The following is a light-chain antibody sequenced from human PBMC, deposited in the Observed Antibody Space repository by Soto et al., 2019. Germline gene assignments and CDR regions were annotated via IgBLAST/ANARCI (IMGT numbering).Light chain of an antibody. J-gene: IGKJ4*01. CDR2: GAS. V-gene: IGKV1-39*01. Sequence: DVRMTQSPSSLSASVGDTITITCRASRTINTYLNWFQQKPGEPPRLLIYGASTLHDGVPSRFSGSGSGADFTLTISGLQPEDFVSYHCQQTYSDISFGGGTKVDIK. CDR3: QQTYSDIS. CDR1: RTINTY.